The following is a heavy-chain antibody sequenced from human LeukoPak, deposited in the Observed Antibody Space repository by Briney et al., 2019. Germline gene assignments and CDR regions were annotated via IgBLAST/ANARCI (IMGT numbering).Heavy chain of an antibody. CDR3: ARENIEQWPAFDY. J-gene: IGHJ4*02. V-gene: IGHV1-2*02. D-gene: IGHD1/OR15-1a*01. Sequence: VKVSCKASGYTFTGYHMHWVRQAPGQGLEWMGWINPNSGGTNYAQKFQGRVTMTRDTSISTAYMELSRLRSDDTAVYYCARENIEQWPAFDYWGQGTPVTVSS. CDR1: GYTFTGYH. CDR2: INPNSGGT.